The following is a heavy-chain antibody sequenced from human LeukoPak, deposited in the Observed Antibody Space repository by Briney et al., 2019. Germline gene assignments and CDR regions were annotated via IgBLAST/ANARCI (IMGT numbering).Heavy chain of an antibody. Sequence: GGSLRLSCAASGFTFSSYVMSWVRQAPGKGLEWVSTISGSGGNTYYADSVKGRFTISRDNSKNTLYLQMNNLRAEDTAVYYCANQREYSSSRDDAFDIWGQGTMVTVSS. CDR1: GFTFSSYV. D-gene: IGHD6-6*01. CDR2: ISGSGGNT. J-gene: IGHJ3*02. V-gene: IGHV3-23*01. CDR3: ANQREYSSSRDDAFDI.